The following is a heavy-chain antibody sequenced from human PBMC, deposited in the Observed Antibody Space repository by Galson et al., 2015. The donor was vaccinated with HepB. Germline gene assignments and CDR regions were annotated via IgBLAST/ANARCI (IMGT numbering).Heavy chain of an antibody. Sequence: SETLSLTCAVYGGSFSGYYWSWIRQPPGKGLEWIGEITHSGSTNYNPSLKSRVTISVDTSKNQFSLKLSSVTAADTAVYYCARVKGDSSHYYYQTAYYFDYWGQGTLVTVSS. V-gene: IGHV4-34*01. CDR2: ITHSGST. J-gene: IGHJ4*02. CDR1: GGSFSGYY. CDR3: ARVKGDSSHYYYQTAYYFDY. D-gene: IGHD3-22*01.